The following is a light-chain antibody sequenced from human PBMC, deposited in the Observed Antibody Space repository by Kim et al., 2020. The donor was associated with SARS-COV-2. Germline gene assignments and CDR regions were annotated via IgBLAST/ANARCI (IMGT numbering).Light chain of an antibody. Sequence: EIALTQSPATLSLSPGERVTISCRASQNINNYLAWYQHKVGQSPRLLLYDASYRATGLPATFSGSGSGTDFTLTISSLEPEDFAVYYCQQRDSWPPVTFGQGKRLEIK. J-gene: IGKJ5*01. CDR2: DAS. CDR1: QNINNY. CDR3: QQRDSWPPVT. V-gene: IGKV3-11*01.